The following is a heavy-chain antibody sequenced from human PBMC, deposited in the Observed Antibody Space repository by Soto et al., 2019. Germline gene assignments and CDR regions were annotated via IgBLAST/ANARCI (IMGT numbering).Heavy chain of an antibody. CDR2: IDGSGTTK. Sequence: EVQWLESGGGLVQPGGSLTLSCGVSGFTCNDFEMNWVRHAPGKGLEWLAYIDGSGTTKKYAGSVRGRFTISRDNPNISLFRQMRSPSAEETVIYYCARGFRGFKYWGERSLVSVSS. V-gene: IGHV3-48*03. CDR3: ARGFRGFKY. D-gene: IGHD3-10*01. CDR1: GFTCNDFE. J-gene: IGHJ4*02.